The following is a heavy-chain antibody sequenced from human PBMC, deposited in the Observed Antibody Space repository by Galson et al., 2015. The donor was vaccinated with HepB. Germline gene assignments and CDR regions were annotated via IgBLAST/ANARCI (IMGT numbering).Heavy chain of an antibody. V-gene: IGHV3-30-3*01. CDR3: ARGHKLGDADSTGFYSYCDN. J-gene: IGHJ4*02. CDR1: GFIFSDYS. Sequence: SLRLSCAASGFIFSDYSMHWVRQAPGKGLEWVTVISYDGSKEYYADSVKGRFTISRDNSKNTLSLQMNSLRPEDTALYYCARGHKLGDADSTGFYSYCDNWGQGSLVTVSS. D-gene: IGHD6-19*01. CDR2: ISYDGSKE.